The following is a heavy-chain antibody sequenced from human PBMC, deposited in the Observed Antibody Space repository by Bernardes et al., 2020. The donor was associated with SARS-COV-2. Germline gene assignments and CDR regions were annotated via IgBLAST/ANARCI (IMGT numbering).Heavy chain of an antibody. V-gene: IGHV3-11*06. D-gene: IGHD3-22*01. CDR2: ISGSSSFT. J-gene: IGHJ5*02. Sequence: GRSLRLSCAASGFTFSDCYMSWIRQAPGMGLEWVSYISGSSSFTNYADSVKGRFTISRDNAKNSLYLQMNSLRAEDTAVYYCARDSSGYYRFDPWGQGTLVTVSS. CDR1: GFTFSDCY. CDR3: ARDSSGYYRFDP.